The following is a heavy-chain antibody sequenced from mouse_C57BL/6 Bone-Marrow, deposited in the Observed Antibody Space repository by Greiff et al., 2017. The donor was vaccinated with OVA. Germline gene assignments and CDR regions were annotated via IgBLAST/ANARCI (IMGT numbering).Heavy chain of an antibody. V-gene: IGHV1-80*01. CDR3: ARWGLYYGNFWYFDV. Sequence: QVQLQQSGAELVKPGASVKISCKASGYAFSSYWMNWVKQRPGKGLEWIGQIYPGDGDTNYNEKFKGKATLTAHKSSSTAYMQLSSLPSEDAAVYFCARWGLYYGNFWYFDVWGTGTTVTVSS. D-gene: IGHD2-1*01. CDR2: IYPGDGDT. J-gene: IGHJ1*03. CDR1: GYAFSSYW.